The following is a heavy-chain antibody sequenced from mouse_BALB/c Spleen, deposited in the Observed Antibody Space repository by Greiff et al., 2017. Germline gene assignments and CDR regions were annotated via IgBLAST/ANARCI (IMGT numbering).Heavy chain of an antibody. CDR1: GYTFTDYN. D-gene: IGHD2-4*01. CDR2: IYPYNGGT. Sequence: EVQLQQSGPELVKPGASVKISCKASGYTFTDYNMHWVKQSHGKSLEWIGYIYPYNGGTGYNQKFKSKATLTVDNSSSTAYMELRSLTSEDSAVYYCARPIYYDYDGGAMDYWGQGTSVTVSS. V-gene: IGHV1S29*02. J-gene: IGHJ4*01. CDR3: ARPIYYDYDGGAMDY.